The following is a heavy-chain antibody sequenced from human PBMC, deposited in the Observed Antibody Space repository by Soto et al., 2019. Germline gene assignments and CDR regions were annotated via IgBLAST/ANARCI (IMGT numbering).Heavy chain of an antibody. Sequence: PSETLSLTCTVSGGSISSGGYYWSWIRQHPGKGLEWIGYIYYSGSTYYNPSLKSRVTISVDTSKNQFSLKLSSVTAADTAVYYCAIMRYFDWLLPDYYYYMDVWGKGTTVTVSS. J-gene: IGHJ6*03. CDR3: AIMRYFDWLLPDYYYYMDV. V-gene: IGHV4-31*03. CDR2: IYYSGST. CDR1: GGSISSGGYY. D-gene: IGHD3-9*01.